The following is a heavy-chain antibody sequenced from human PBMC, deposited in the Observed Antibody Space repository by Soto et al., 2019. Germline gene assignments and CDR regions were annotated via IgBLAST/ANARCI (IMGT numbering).Heavy chain of an antibody. CDR2: INHSGST. CDR1: GGSFSGYY. J-gene: IGHJ5*02. Sequence: QVQLQQWGAGLLKPSETLSLTCAVYGGSFSGYYWSWIRQPPGKGLEWIGEINHSGSTNYNPSLTSRVTISVDTSKNQFSLKLSSVTAADTAVYYCARIAAAVRGPRKPFDPWGQGTLVTVSS. V-gene: IGHV4-34*01. CDR3: ARIAAAVRGPRKPFDP. D-gene: IGHD6-13*01.